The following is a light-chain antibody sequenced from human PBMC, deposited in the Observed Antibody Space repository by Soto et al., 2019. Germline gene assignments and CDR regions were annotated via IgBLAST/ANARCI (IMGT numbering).Light chain of an antibody. Sequence: DIQMTQSPSTLSASVGDGVTITCRASQSIGSGLAWYQQKPGNAPKLLIYKATNLQTGVPSRFSGSGSGTDFSLTISSLQPLDSATYYCQQYSDFQYTFGQGTKVDIK. J-gene: IGKJ2*01. V-gene: IGKV1-5*03. CDR2: KAT. CDR3: QQYSDFQYT. CDR1: QSIGSG.